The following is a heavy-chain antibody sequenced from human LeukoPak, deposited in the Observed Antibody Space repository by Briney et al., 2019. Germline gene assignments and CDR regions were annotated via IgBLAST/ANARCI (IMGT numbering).Heavy chain of an antibody. Sequence: GGSLRLSCRASGFTFSVSAIHWVRQTSGRGPEWVGRVRTRTNRYATVYAPSVRGRFRITRDDSTSTAYLQMNNLEPEDTARYPFTRPDLGKDGRGQRTT. CDR3: TRPDLGKDG. J-gene: IGHJ6*02. CDR1: GFTFSVSA. V-gene: IGHV3-73*01. CDR2: VRTRTNRYAT.